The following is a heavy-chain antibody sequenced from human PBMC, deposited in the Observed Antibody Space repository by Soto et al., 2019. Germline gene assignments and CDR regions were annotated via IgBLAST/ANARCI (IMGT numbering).Heavy chain of an antibody. Sequence: GASVKVSCKACGDSFTSYHIHWVRQAPGQGLEWMGIINPSGGGTSYAQKFQGRVTMTRDTSTSTVYLELSSLRSEDTAVYYCARWSRNWGPFDYWGQGTLVTVSS. CDR3: ARWSRNWGPFDY. CDR1: GDSFTSYH. J-gene: IGHJ4*02. V-gene: IGHV1-46*01. D-gene: IGHD7-27*01. CDR2: INPSGGGT.